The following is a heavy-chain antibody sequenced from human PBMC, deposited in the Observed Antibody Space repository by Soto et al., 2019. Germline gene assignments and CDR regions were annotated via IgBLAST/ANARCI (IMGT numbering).Heavy chain of an antibody. CDR1: GDSVSTNSAT. D-gene: IGHD2-8*01. Sequence: QLQLQQSGPALVKPSRTLSPTCAISGDSVSTNSATWGWISRSPSEGLRWLGRTYYRSKWYNDDPVSVTGRMPLKPDTSTNQLSLPLNSVTPDDTAVYYCARLIGNRWLDSWGQGTLVTVSS. V-gene: IGHV6-1*01. J-gene: IGHJ5*01. CDR3: ARLIGNRWLDS. CDR2: TYYRSKWYN.